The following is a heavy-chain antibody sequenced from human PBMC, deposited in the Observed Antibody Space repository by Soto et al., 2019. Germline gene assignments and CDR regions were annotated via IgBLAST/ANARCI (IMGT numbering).Heavy chain of an antibody. D-gene: IGHD6-19*01. Sequence: QVQLVQSGAEVKKPGSSVKVSCKASGGTFSSYTISWVRQAPGQGLEWMGRIIPILGIANYAQKFQGRVTITADKSTSTAYMELSSLRSEDTAVYYCARDPVAGISPGDYWGQGTLVTVSS. J-gene: IGHJ4*02. CDR2: IIPILGIA. V-gene: IGHV1-69*08. CDR3: ARDPVAGISPGDY. CDR1: GGTFSSYT.